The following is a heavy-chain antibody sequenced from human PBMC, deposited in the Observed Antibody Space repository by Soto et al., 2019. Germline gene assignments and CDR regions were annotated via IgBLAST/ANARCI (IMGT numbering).Heavy chain of an antibody. J-gene: IGHJ4*02. CDR3: ARVTTEGHYYDSSGYYIFDY. CDR2: IYYSGST. D-gene: IGHD3-22*01. CDR1: GGSISSGGYY. V-gene: IGHV4-31*03. Sequence: PSETLSLTCTVSGGSISSGGYYWSWIRQHPGKGLEWIGYIYYSGSTYYNPSLKSRVTISVDTSKNQFSLKLSSVTAADTAVYYCARVTTEGHYYDSSGYYIFDYWGQGTLVTVSS.